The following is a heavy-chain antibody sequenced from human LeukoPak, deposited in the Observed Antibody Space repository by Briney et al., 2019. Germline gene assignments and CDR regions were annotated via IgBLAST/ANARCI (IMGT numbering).Heavy chain of an antibody. V-gene: IGHV3-30*18. Sequence: GGSLRLSCAASGFTFSSYAMSWVRQAPGKGLEWVAVISYDGSNKYYADSVKGRFTISRDNSKNTLYLQMNSLRAEDTAVYYCAKGYDYAVGDVWGQGTTVTVSS. CDR3: AKGYDYAVGDV. J-gene: IGHJ6*02. D-gene: IGHD3-16*01. CDR1: GFTFSSYA. CDR2: ISYDGSNK.